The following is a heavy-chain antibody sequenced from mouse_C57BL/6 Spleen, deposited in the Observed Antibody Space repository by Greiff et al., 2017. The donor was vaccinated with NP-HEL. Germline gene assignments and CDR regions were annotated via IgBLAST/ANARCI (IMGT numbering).Heavy chain of an antibody. Sequence: EVKLVESGAELVRPGASVKLSCTASGFNIKDDYMHWVKQRPEQGLEWIGWIDPENGDTEYASKFQGKATITADTSSNTAYLQLSSLTSEDTAVYYCTTLRRGYFDVWGTGTTVTVSS. J-gene: IGHJ1*03. CDR1: GFNIKDDY. D-gene: IGHD2-12*01. CDR2: IDPENGDT. V-gene: IGHV14-4*01. CDR3: TTLRRGYFDV.